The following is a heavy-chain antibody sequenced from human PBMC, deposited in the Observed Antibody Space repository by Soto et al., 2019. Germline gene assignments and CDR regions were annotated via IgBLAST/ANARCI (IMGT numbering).Heavy chain of an antibody. CDR1: GCTFSNAW. CDR2: IKSKTDGGTT. J-gene: IGHJ4*02. V-gene: IGHV3-15*01. D-gene: IGHD1-26*01. Sequence: EVQLVESGGGLVKPGGSLRLSCAASGCTFSNAWMSWVRQAPGKGLEWVGRIKSKTDGGTTDYAAPVKGRFTISRDDSKNTLYLQMNSLKTEDTAVHYCTTAPVGWEPEYYFDYWGQGTLVTVSS. CDR3: TTAPVGWEPEYYFDY.